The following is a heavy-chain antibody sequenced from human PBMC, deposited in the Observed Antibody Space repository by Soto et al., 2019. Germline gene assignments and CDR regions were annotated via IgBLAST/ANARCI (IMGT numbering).Heavy chain of an antibody. Sequence: ASVKVSCKASGSTFTSYGISWVRQAPGQGLEWMGWISAYNGNTNYAQKLQGRVTMTTDTSTSTAYMELRSLRSDDTAVYYCARVYYDSSGYYESFDYWGQGTLVTVSS. D-gene: IGHD3-22*01. CDR1: GSTFTSYG. V-gene: IGHV1-18*01. CDR3: ARVYYDSSGYYESFDY. J-gene: IGHJ4*02. CDR2: ISAYNGNT.